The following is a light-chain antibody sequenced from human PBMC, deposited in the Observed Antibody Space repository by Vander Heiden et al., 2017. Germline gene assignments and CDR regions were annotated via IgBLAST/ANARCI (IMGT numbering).Light chain of an antibody. Sequence: QSALTQPASVSGSPGQSITISCTGTSSNVGGYNAVSWYHRHPAKAPKLMIYDVYKRPSGVSSRFSGSKTGNTASLTISGLQAEDEADYYCSSYTSSTTYVFGTGTRVTVL. CDR3: SSYTSSTTYV. CDR2: DVY. J-gene: IGLJ1*01. CDR1: SSNVGGYNA. V-gene: IGLV2-14*01.